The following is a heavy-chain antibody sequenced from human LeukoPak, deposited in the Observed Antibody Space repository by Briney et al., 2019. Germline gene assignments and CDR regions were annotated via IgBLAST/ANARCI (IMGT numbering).Heavy chain of an antibody. CDR2: IFYVGDT. Sequence: SETLSLTCTVSGGSISSNSYYWGWVRQPPGKGLEYIGTIFYVGDTYYNPSLESRLTISVDTSKNQFSLKLRSVTAADSAVYYCARTSGSRYAYDDYWGQGTLVTVSS. D-gene: IGHD6-13*01. V-gene: IGHV4-39*01. CDR3: ARTSGSRYAYDDY. J-gene: IGHJ4*02. CDR1: GGSISSNSYY.